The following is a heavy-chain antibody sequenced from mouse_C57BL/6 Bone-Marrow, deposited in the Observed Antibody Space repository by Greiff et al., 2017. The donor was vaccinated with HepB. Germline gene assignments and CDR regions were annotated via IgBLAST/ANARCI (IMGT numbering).Heavy chain of an antibody. J-gene: IGHJ4*01. CDR3: AREEMTTVVARCAMDY. D-gene: IGHD1-1*01. Sequence: EVKLVESGAELVRPGSSVKMSCKTSGYTFTSYGINWVKQRPGQGLEWIGYIYIGNGYTEYNEKFKGKATLTSDTSYSTAYMQLSSLTSEDSAIYFCAREEMTTVVARCAMDYWGQGTSVTVSS. CDR2: IYIGNGYT. V-gene: IGHV1-58*01. CDR1: GYTFTSYG.